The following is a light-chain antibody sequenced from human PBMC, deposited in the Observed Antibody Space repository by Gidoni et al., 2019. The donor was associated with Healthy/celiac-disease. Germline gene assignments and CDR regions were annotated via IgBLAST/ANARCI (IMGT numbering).Light chain of an antibody. J-gene: IGLJ1*01. CDR3: NSRDSSGNHYV. CDR1: SLRSYY. V-gene: IGLV3-19*01. CDR2: GKN. Sequence: SELTQDPAVSVALGQTVRITCQGDSLRSYYASWYQQKPGQAPVLVIYGKNNRPSGIPDRFSGSSSVNTASLTITGAQAEDEADYYCNSRDSSGNHYVFGTGTKVTVL.